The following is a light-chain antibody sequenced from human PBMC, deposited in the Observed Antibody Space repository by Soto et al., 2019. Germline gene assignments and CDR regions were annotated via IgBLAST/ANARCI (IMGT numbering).Light chain of an antibody. CDR2: DAS. V-gene: IGKV3-15*01. Sequence: EIVMTQSPATLSVSPGERATLSCRASQSVNSNLAWYRQKPGQAPRLLISDASTRATGVPARFSGSGSGTEFTHTITSLQSEDSGIYYCQQYNFWPPLTFGVGTKVEIK. J-gene: IGKJ4*01. CDR1: QSVNSN. CDR3: QQYNFWPPLT.